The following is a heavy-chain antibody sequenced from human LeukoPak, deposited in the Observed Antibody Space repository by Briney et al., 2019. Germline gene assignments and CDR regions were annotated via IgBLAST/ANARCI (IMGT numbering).Heavy chain of an antibody. CDR1: GVSISSSSYY. CDR2: ISYSGST. Sequence: SETLSLTCTVSGVSISSSSYYWGWIRQPPGKGLEWIASISYSGSTYYNPSLKSRVTISVDTSKNQFSLKLSSVTAADTAVYYCARESNPKMTTVVFYYYYYMDVWGKGTTVTVSS. CDR3: ARESNPKMTTVVFYYYYYMDV. D-gene: IGHD4-23*01. V-gene: IGHV4-39*07. J-gene: IGHJ6*03.